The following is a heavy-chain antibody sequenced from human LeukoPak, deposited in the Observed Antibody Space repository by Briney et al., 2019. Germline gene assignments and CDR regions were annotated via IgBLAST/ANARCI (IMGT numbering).Heavy chain of an antibody. D-gene: IGHD6-19*01. Sequence: ASVKVSCKASGYTFTSNDINWVRQATGQGLEWMGWLNPNSGNTGYAQKFQGRVTITRNTSISTAYMELTSLTSEDTAVYYCAKMTVSGRDNWFDPWGQGTLVTVSS. CDR1: GYTFTSND. V-gene: IGHV1-8*01. J-gene: IGHJ5*02. CDR2: LNPNSGNT. CDR3: AKMTVSGRDNWFDP.